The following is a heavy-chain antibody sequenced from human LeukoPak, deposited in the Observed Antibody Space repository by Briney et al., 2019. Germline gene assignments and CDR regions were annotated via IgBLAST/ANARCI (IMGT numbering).Heavy chain of an antibody. V-gene: IGHV1-69*05. J-gene: IGHJ4*02. Sequence: SVKVSCKASGGTFSSYAISWVRQAPGQGLEWMGGIIPIFGTANYAQKFQGRVTITTDESTSTAYMELSSLRSEDTAVYYCARDRLTYYYGSGSYYLNYWGQGTLVTVSP. CDR1: GGTFSSYA. D-gene: IGHD3-10*01. CDR2: IIPIFGTA. CDR3: ARDRLTYYYGSGSYYLNY.